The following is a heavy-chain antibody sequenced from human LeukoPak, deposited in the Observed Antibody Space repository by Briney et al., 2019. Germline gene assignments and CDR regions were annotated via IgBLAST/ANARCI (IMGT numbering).Heavy chain of an antibody. Sequence: GASLRLSCAASGLTFSNYAMSWVRQVPGKGLEWVSAISAGGSTYYADSVRGRFTISRDNSKNTLCLQMNTLRAEDTALYYCAKAVVGVAAIAYWGRGTLVTVSS. CDR2: ISAGGST. CDR3: AKAVVGVAAIAY. V-gene: IGHV3-23*01. D-gene: IGHD2-15*01. CDR1: GLTFSNYA. J-gene: IGHJ4*02.